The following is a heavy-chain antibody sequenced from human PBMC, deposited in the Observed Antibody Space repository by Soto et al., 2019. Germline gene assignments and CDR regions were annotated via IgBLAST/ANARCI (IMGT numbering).Heavy chain of an antibody. Sequence: GGSLRLSCAASGFTFSSYSMNWVRQAPGKGLEWVSSISSSSSYINYADSVKGRFTISRDTAKNSQYLQMNSLRAEDTDVYDCASDEGRVRSGYYWYVEVWGRGTLVTVSS. CDR2: ISSSSSYI. D-gene: IGHD3-22*01. J-gene: IGHJ2*01. CDR1: GFTFSSYS. CDR3: ASDEGRVRSGYYWYVEV. V-gene: IGHV3-21*01.